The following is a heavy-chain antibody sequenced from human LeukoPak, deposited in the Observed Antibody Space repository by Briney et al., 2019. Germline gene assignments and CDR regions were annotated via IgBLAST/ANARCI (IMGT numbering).Heavy chain of an antibody. CDR1: GGSISSYY. CDR2: IYYSGST. D-gene: IGHD3-22*01. CDR3: AREFGYYYDSSGYSNWFDP. V-gene: IGHV4-59*01. Sequence: SETLSLTCTVSGGSISSYYWSWIRQPPGKGLEWIGYIYYSGSTNYNPSLKSRVTISVDTSKNQFSLKPSSVTAADTAVYYCAREFGYYYDSSGYSNWFDPWGQGTLVTVSS. J-gene: IGHJ5*02.